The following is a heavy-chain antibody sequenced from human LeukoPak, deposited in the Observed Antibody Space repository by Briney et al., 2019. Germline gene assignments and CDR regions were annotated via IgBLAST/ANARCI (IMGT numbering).Heavy chain of an antibody. D-gene: IGHD3-22*01. V-gene: IGHV5-51*01. CDR1: GYSFTSYW. CDR3: ARLGDSSSYHLDY. J-gene: IGHJ4*02. Sequence: GGSLKISCKGSGYSFTSYWIGWVRQMPGKGLEWMGIIYPGDSDTRSSPSFQGEVTISADKSISTGYLQWSSLKASDTAMYYCARLGDSSSYHLDYWGEGALVTVSS. CDR2: IYPGDSDT.